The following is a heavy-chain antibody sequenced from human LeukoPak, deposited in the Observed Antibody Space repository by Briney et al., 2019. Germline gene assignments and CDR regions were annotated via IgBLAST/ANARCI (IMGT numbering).Heavy chain of an antibody. J-gene: IGHJ4*02. CDR2: INADSDNT. CDR1: GYTFTIYS. V-gene: IGHV1-3*01. CDR3: ACSCTSAHCLPAY. Sequence: ASVKVSCKASGYTFTIYSIHWLRQAPGLRLEWMGWINADSDNTKYSQTLQGRVTITRDTSASTAYMELSSLRSEDTAVYYCACSCTSAHCLPAYWGQGTLLTVSS. D-gene: IGHD2-8*02.